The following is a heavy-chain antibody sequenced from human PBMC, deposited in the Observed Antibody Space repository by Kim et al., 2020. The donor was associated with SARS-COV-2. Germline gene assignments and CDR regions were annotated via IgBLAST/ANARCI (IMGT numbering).Heavy chain of an antibody. Sequence: GGSLRLSCAASGFTFSSYDMHWVRQATGKGLEWVSAIGTAGDTYYPGSVKGRFTISRENAKNSLYLQMNSLRAGDTAVYYCARDPPIVVVPAEGFGYYGMDVWGQGTTVTVSS. CDR3: ARDPPIVVVPAEGFGYYGMDV. J-gene: IGHJ6*02. CDR2: IGTAGDT. D-gene: IGHD2-2*01. V-gene: IGHV3-13*01. CDR1: GFTFSSYD.